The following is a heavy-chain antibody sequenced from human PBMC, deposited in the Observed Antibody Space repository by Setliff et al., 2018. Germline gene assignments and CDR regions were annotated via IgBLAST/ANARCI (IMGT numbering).Heavy chain of an antibody. CDR3: VPQGPGYGNGWWTNWFDP. CDR2: ISNSGNPI. CDR1: GFTFSSYS. D-gene: IGHD6-19*01. V-gene: IGHV3-48*01. J-gene: IGHJ5*02. Sequence: PGGSLRLSCAASGFTFSSYSMNWVRHTPGKGLEWISYISNSGNPIYYADSVKGRVTISRDDARSTMYLQMNSLRADDTAVYYCVPQGPGYGNGWWTNWFDPWGQGTLVTVSS.